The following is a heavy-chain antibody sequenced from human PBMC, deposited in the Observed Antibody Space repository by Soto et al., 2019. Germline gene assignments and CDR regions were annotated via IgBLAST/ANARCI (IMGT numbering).Heavy chain of an antibody. V-gene: IGHV1-3*01. J-gene: IGHJ2*01. Sequence: QVQLVQSGAEVKKPGASVKVSCKASGYTFTNYAMHWVRQAPGQRLEWMGWINAGNGNTKYSQKFQGXVXXXRXPSASTAYMELSSLRSEDTAVYYCARGGSLYWYFDLWGRGTLVTVSS. CDR2: INAGNGNT. CDR3: ARGGSLYWYFDL. CDR1: GYTFTNYA. D-gene: IGHD1-26*01.